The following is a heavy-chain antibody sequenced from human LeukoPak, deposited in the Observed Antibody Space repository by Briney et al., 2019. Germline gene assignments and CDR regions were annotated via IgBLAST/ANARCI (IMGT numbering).Heavy chain of an antibody. D-gene: IGHD2-2*01. Sequence: ASVKVSCKASGYTFTSYYMHWVRQAPGQGLEWMGIINPSGGSTSYAQKFQGRVTMTRDTSTSTVYMELSSLRSEDTAVYYCARDCREVVVPAASSFSYDYWGQGTLVTVSS. CDR1: GYTFTSYY. J-gene: IGHJ4*02. CDR2: INPSGGST. V-gene: IGHV1-46*01. CDR3: ARDCREVVVPAASSFSYDY.